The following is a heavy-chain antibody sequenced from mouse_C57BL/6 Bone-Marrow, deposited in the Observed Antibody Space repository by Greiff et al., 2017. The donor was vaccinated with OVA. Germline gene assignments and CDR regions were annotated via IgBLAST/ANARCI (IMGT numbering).Heavy chain of an antibody. CDR1: GFTFSSYG. J-gene: IGHJ2*01. D-gene: IGHD2-5*01. Sequence: EVQLQQSGGDLVKPGGSLKLSCAASGFTFSSYGLSWVRQTPDKRLEWVATISSGGSYTYYPDSVKGRVTISRDNAKNTLYLQMSSLKSEDTAMYYCARRCLIVTFDYWGQGTTLTVSS. CDR2: ISSGGSYT. CDR3: ARRCLIVTFDY. V-gene: IGHV5-6*01.